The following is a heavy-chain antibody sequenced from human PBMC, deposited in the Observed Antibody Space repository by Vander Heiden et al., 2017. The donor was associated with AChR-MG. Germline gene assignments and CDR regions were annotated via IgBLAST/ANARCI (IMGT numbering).Heavy chain of an antibody. V-gene: IGHV3-21*01. J-gene: IGHJ6*02. Sequence: EVQLVESGGGLVKPGGSLRLSCAASGFTFSSYSMNWVRQAPGKGLEWVSSISSSSSYIYYADSVKGRFTISRDNAKNSLYLQMNSLRAEDTAVYYCARDGDPYMDATYYYYYGMDVWGQGTTVTVSS. D-gene: IGHD7-27*01. CDR3: ARDGDPYMDATYYYYYGMDV. CDR2: ISSSSSYI. CDR1: GFTFSSYS.